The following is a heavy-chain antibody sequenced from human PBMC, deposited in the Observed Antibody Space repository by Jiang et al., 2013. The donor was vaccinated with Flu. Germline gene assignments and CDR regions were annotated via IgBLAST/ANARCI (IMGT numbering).Heavy chain of an antibody. CDR3: GYSTYTSGWYVVNWFDP. D-gene: IGHD6-19*01. Sequence: KPTQTLTLTCTFSGFSLDTTGVSVGWIRQPPGKALEWLALIYWDGDKRYSPSLKSRLTITKDTSKNQVVLTMTEMDPVDTATYYCGYSTYTSGWYVVNWFDPWGQGALVTVSS. J-gene: IGHJ5*02. CDR2: IYWDGDK. CDR1: GFSLDTTGVS. V-gene: IGHV2-5*02.